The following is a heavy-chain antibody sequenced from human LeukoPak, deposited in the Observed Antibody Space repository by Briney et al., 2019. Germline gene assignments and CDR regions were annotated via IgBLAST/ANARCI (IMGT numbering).Heavy chain of an antibody. V-gene: IGHV1-18*01. Sequence: ASVKVSCKASGYTFTSYGISWVRQAPGQGLEWMGWISAYNGNTNYAQKLQGRVTMTTDTSTSTAHMELRSLRSDDTAVYYCAKVHTAMALDAFDIWGQGTMVTVSS. CDR3: AKVHTAMALDAFDI. CDR2: ISAYNGNT. D-gene: IGHD5-18*01. J-gene: IGHJ3*02. CDR1: GYTFTSYG.